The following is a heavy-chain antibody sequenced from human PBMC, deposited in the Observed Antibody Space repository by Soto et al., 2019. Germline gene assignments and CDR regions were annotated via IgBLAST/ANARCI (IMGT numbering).Heavy chain of an antibody. J-gene: IGHJ4*02. CDR1: GGSISSGGYY. V-gene: IGHV4-31*03. Sequence: QVQLQESGPGLVKPSQTLSLTCTVSGGSISSGGYYWSCIRQHPGKGLEWIGYIYYSGSTYYNSSIRSRDTISVDTSKNQFSLKLSSVTAADTAVYYCARALKGGAPPDYWGQGTLVTVSS. D-gene: IGHD1-26*01. CDR3: ARALKGGAPPDY. CDR2: IYYSGST.